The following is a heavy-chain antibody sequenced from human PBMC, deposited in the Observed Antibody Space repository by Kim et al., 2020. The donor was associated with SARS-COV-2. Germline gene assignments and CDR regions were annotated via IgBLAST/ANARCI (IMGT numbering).Heavy chain of an antibody. CDR2: ISYDGSKK. CDR1: GFTFSYYG. V-gene: IGHV3-33*05. Sequence: GGSLRLSCAASGFTFSYYGMHWVRQAPGKGLEWVAVISYDGSKKYYADSVKGRFTISRDNSKNTLYLQMNSLRAEDTAVYYCARDLFVPDIVVVPAANYGMDVWGQGTTVTVSS. CDR3: ARDLFVPDIVVVPAANYGMDV. J-gene: IGHJ6*02. D-gene: IGHD2-2*01.